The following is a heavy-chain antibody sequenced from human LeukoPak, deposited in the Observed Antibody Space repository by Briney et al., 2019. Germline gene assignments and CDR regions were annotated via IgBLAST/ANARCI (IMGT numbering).Heavy chain of an antibody. V-gene: IGHV3-7*04. CDR2: IQQDGSEK. CDR3: ARELDTMIVVVMGLDY. D-gene: IGHD3-22*01. Sequence: GGSLRLSCAASGFTFSSYWMSWVRQAPGKGLEWVANIQQDGSEKYYVDSVKGRFTISRDNAKNSLYLQMNSLRAEDTAVYYCARELDTMIVVVMGLDYWGQGTLVTVSS. CDR1: GFTFSSYW. J-gene: IGHJ4*02.